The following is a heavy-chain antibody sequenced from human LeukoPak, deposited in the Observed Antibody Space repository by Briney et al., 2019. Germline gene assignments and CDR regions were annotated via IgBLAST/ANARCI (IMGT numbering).Heavy chain of an antibody. J-gene: IGHJ3*02. CDR3: ARRRADMELRSAFDI. CDR2: IYHSGST. V-gene: IGHV4-38-2*02. CDR1: GYSISSGYY. Sequence: SETLSLTCTVSGYSISSGYYWGWIRQPPGKGLEWIGSIYHSGSTYYNPSLKSRVTISVDTSKNQFSLKLSSVTAADTAVYYCARRRADMELRSAFDIWGQGTMVTVSS. D-gene: IGHD1-26*01.